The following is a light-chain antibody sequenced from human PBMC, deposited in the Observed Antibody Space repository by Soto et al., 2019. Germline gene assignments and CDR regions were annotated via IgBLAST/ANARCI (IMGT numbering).Light chain of an antibody. V-gene: IGKV2D-29*01. CDR2: EVS. CDR3: MQSIQVRWT. CDR1: QSLLHSGGKTY. J-gene: IGKJ1*01. Sequence: EIVMTQTPLFLSVRPGQPASISCKSSQSLLHSGGKTYIYRYLQKPGQPPQLLLYEVSNRVSGVPDSFGVRGSGTDFTLEISRVEAEDGGVYYCMQSIQVRWTCGRGTKVEIK.